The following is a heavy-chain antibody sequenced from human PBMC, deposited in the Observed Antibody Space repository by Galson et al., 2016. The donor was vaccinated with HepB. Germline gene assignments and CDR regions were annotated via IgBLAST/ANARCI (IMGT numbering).Heavy chain of an antibody. V-gene: IGHV1-46*01. Sequence: SVKASCKASGYTFTSYYIHWVRQAPGQGLEWMGIINPSGGSTSYAQKFQGKVTVTRDTSTSTVYMELSSLRSEDTAMYYCARQALTAPRLPYWGQGTLVTVSS. CDR3: ARQALTAPRLPY. J-gene: IGHJ4*02. CDR2: INPSGGST. D-gene: IGHD2-21*02. CDR1: GYTFTSYY.